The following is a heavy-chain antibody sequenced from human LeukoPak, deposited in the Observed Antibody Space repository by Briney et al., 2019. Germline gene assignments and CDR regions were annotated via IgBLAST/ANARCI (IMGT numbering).Heavy chain of an antibody. J-gene: IGHJ6*03. CDR3: ARNREYYYYMDV. CDR1: GFPFSNYW. CDR2: IKQDGSER. Sequence: PGGSLRLSCAASGFPFSNYWMSWVRQAPGKGLEWVANIKQDGSERYYVDSVKGRFTISRDNAKHSLSLQRNSLRVEDTAVYHCARNREYYYYMDVWGQGTTVTVSS. V-gene: IGHV3-7*01. D-gene: IGHD1-26*01.